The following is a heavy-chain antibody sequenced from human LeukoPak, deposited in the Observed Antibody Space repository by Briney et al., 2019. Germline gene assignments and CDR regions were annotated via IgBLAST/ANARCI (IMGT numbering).Heavy chain of an antibody. Sequence: SETLSLTCTVSGGSISSYYWSWIRQPPGKGLEWIGYIYYSGSTNYNPSLKSRVTISVDTSKNQFSLKLSSVTAADTAVYYCARDNKRAYGIDVWGQGTTVTVSS. CDR2: IYYSGST. CDR1: GGSISSYY. D-gene: IGHD1/OR15-1a*01. V-gene: IGHV4-59*01. J-gene: IGHJ6*02. CDR3: ARDNKRAYGIDV.